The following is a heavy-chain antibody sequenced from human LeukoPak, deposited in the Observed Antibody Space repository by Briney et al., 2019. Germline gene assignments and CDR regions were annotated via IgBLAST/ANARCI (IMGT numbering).Heavy chain of an antibody. V-gene: IGHV3-23*01. Sequence: GGSLRLSCAASGFTLSSYAMSWVRQAPGKGLEWVSAISGSGGSTYYADSVKGRFTISRDNAKNSLYLQMNSPRAEDTAVYYCARGGGITIFGVAIDAFDIWGQGTMVTVSS. J-gene: IGHJ3*02. CDR1: GFTLSSYA. CDR2: ISGSGGST. D-gene: IGHD3-3*01. CDR3: ARGGGITIFGVAIDAFDI.